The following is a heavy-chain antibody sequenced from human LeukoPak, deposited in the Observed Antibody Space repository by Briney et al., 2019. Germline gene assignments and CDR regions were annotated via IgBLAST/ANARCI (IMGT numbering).Heavy chain of an antibody. V-gene: IGHV3-30*02. Sequence: PGGSLRLSCAASGFTFSSYGMHWVRQAPGKGLEWVAFIRYDGSNKYYADSVKGRFTISRDNSKNTLYLQMNSLRAEDTAVYYCAKDPGSGYGRVDYWGQGTLVTVSS. D-gene: IGHD5-12*01. J-gene: IGHJ4*02. CDR3: AKDPGSGYGRVDY. CDR1: GFTFSSYG. CDR2: IRYDGSNK.